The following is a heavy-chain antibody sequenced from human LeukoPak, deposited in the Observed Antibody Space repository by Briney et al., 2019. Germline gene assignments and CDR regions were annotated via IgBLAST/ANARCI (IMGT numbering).Heavy chain of an antibody. V-gene: IGHV1-2*02. Sequence: ASVKVSCKASGYTFTGYYMHWVRQAPGQGLEWMGWINPNSGGTNYAQKFQGRVTMTRDTSISTAYMELSRLRSDDTAMYYCARFDYGSGSFDYWGQGTLVTVSS. CDR1: GYTFTGYY. D-gene: IGHD3-10*01. J-gene: IGHJ4*02. CDR3: ARFDYGSGSFDY. CDR2: INPNSGGT.